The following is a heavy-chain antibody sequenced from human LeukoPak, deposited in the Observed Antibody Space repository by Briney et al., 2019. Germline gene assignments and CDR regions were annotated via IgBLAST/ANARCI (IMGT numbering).Heavy chain of an antibody. Sequence: PSETLSLTCTVSTGSITTSTFYWGWIRQPPGKGLEWIGSIYYSGSTYYNPSLKSRVPISIHTSKNQFSLKLNSVTAADTAVYYCARGLSYYGSGSYYNLEDAFDIWGQGTMVTVSS. CDR1: TGSITTSTFY. V-gene: IGHV4-39*07. J-gene: IGHJ3*02. CDR3: ARGLSYYGSGSYYNLEDAFDI. CDR2: IYYSGST. D-gene: IGHD3-10*01.